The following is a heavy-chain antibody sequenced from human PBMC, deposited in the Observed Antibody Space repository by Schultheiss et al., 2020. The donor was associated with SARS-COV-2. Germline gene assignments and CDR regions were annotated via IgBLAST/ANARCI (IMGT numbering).Heavy chain of an antibody. V-gene: IGHV3-30*18. Sequence: GGSLRLSCAASGFTFSSYSMNWVRQAPGKGLEWVAVISYDGSNKYYADSVKGRFTISRDNSKNTLYLQMNSLRAEDTAVYYCAKDWIAVAGTAYYYYGMDVWGQGTTVTVSS. CDR3: AKDWIAVAGTAYYYYGMDV. J-gene: IGHJ6*02. CDR2: ISYDGSNK. CDR1: GFTFSSYS. D-gene: IGHD6-19*01.